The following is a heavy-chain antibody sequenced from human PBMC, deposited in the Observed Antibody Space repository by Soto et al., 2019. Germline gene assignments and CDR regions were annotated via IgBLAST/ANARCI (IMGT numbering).Heavy chain of an antibody. CDR3: ARPARECSSPGCAN. Sequence: EVQLVESGGGLVQPGGSLRLSCVVSGFTFSNYWMSWVRQAPGKGLEWVANINQDGSESYYVDSVKGRFTISRDNAKNSLYLQMTSLRAEDTAVYYCARPARECSSPGCANWGQGTLVTVSS. D-gene: IGHD2-2*01. J-gene: IGHJ4*02. V-gene: IGHV3-7*01. CDR1: GFTFSNYW. CDR2: INQDGSES.